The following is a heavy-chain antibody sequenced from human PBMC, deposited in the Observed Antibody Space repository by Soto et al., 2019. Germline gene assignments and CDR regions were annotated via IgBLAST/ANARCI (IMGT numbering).Heavy chain of an antibody. CDR1: GGSISSYY. J-gene: IGHJ4*02. CDR3: ARDRNPSQLFY. V-gene: IGHV4-59*01. CDR2: IYYSGST. Sequence: PSETLSLTCTVSGGSISSYYYSWIRQPPGKGLEWIGNIYYSGSTNYNPSLKSRVTMSLDTSKNQFSLKLSSVTAADMAVYYCARDRNPSQLFYWGQGTLVTVSS.